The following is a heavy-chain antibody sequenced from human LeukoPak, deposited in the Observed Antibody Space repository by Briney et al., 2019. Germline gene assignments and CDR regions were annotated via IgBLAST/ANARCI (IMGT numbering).Heavy chain of an antibody. D-gene: IGHD5-24*01. CDR1: GVAISSYD. V-gene: IGHV4-59*12. CDR2: IYYSGST. CDR3: ARVRDGYNHKGGNDAFDI. Sequence: SETLSLTCTVSGVAISSYDWSWIRQPPGKGLEWMGDIYYSGSTNYNPSLNSRGTISVDTSKNHFSLKLTSATAADTGVYYRARVRDGYNHKGGNDAFDIWGQGTMVTVS. J-gene: IGHJ3*02.